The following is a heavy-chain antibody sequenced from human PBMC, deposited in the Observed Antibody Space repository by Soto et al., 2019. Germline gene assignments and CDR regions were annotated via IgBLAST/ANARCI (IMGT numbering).Heavy chain of an antibody. Sequence: GASVQVSCKGTGNTFTRDEINEVRQATGHGLEWMGWINPNSGNIGYAQKFQGRVTMTRDTAIRTAYMEVSRLRSDDTAVYYCARGRASGSYYLLDYWGQGTLVTVSS. CDR3: ARGRASGSYYLLDY. D-gene: IGHD3-10*01. CDR1: GNTFTRDE. J-gene: IGHJ4*02. CDR2: INPNSGNI. V-gene: IGHV1-8*01.